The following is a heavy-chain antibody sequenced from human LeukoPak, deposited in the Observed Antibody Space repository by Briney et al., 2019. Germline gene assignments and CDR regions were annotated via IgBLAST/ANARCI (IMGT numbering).Heavy chain of an antibody. Sequence: GESLKISCKGSGYSFTSYWIGWVRQMPGKGLEWLGIIYPGDSDTRYSPSFQGQVTISADKSISTAYLQWSSLKASDTAMYYCARQLDTATLVDAFDIWGQGTMVTVSS. CDR3: ARQLDTATLVDAFDI. V-gene: IGHV5-51*01. D-gene: IGHD5-18*01. CDR1: GYSFTSYW. CDR2: IYPGDSDT. J-gene: IGHJ3*02.